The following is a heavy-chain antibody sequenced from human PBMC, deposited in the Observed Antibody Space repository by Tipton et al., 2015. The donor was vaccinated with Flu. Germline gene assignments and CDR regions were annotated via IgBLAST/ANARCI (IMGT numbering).Heavy chain of an antibody. CDR3: AREDRDGYNSVGY. CDR2: IYYSGST. CDR1: GGSISSSSYY. Sequence: TLSLTCTVSGGSISSSSYYWGWIRQPPGKGLEWIGSIYYSGSTYYNPPLKSRVTISVDTSKNQFSLKLNSVTPEDTAVYYCAREDRDGYNSVGYWGQGTLVTVSS. V-gene: IGHV4-39*02. J-gene: IGHJ4*02. D-gene: IGHD5-24*01.